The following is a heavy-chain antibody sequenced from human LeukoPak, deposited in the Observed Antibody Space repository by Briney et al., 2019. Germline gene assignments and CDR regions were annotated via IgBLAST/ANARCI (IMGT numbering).Heavy chain of an antibody. CDR3: AKGVVAATNAAYYGMDV. V-gene: IGHV3-30*18. Sequence: GGSLRLSCEASGFTFSSISMNWVRQAPGKGLEWVAVISYDESDKYYADSVKGRFTISRDNSKNTLYLQMNSLRPEDTAVYYCAKGVVAATNAAYYGMDVWGQGTTVTVSS. CDR2: ISYDESDK. CDR1: GFTFSSIS. J-gene: IGHJ6*02. D-gene: IGHD2-15*01.